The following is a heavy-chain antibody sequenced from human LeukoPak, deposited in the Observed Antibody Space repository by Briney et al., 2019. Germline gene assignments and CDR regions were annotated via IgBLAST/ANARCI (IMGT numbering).Heavy chain of an antibody. Sequence: GGSLRLSCAASGFTFSRYGMEWVRQAPGKGLEWVAFIRFDGSNEYYADSVKGRFTISRDNSKNTLYLQMNTLRVEDTAVYYCAKGGAPAGFWSGPRDAFDIWGQGTMATVSS. CDR1: GFTFSRYG. CDR2: IRFDGSNE. J-gene: IGHJ3*02. D-gene: IGHD3-3*01. CDR3: AKGGAPAGFWSGPRDAFDI. V-gene: IGHV3-30*02.